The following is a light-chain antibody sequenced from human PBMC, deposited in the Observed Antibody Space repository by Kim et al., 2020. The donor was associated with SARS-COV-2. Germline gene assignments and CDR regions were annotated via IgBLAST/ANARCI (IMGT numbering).Light chain of an antibody. CDR3: QKYYTTPPT. J-gene: IGKJ4*01. CDR1: QSILYRSKNKDR. V-gene: IGKV4-1*01. Sequence: ATFNSTTSQSILYRSKNKDRVAWYQQKPGQLPKSIEYWASTRESGVPDRFSRSGSGTDLTLTISSLQAENVAVYYCQKYYTTPPTFGGETKVDIK. CDR2: WAS.